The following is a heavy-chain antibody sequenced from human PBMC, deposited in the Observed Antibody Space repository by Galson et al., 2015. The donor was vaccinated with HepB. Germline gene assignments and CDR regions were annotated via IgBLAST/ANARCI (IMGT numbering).Heavy chain of an antibody. Sequence: SLRLSCAASGFTFSSYEMNWVRQAPGKGLEWVSYSSSSGSTIYYADSVKGRFTISRDNAKNSLYLQMNSLRAEDTAVYYCAGERPYYDVWCGPYGMDVWGQGTTVTVSS. J-gene: IGHJ6*02. D-gene: IGHD3-3*01. CDR3: AGERPYYDVWCGPYGMDV. CDR2: SSSSGSTI. CDR1: GFTFSSYE. V-gene: IGHV3-48*03.